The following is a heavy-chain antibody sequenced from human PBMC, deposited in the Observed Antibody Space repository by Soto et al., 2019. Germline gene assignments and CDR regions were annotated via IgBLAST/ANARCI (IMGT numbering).Heavy chain of an antibody. Sequence: QVQLVQSGAEVKEPGASVKVSCKVSGYSFTAYAMHWVRQAPGQRPEWMGWINAGNGNTKYSQKLQGRITFSRDTTASTVYMEMRSPGFGGRAGYYWARAALCSKSNRSGAFCIWGQGTMVTVSS. CDR3: ARAALCSKSNRSGAFCI. CDR2: INAGNGNT. J-gene: IGHJ3*02. D-gene: IGHD2-2*01. V-gene: IGHV1-3*01. CDR1: GYSFTAYA.